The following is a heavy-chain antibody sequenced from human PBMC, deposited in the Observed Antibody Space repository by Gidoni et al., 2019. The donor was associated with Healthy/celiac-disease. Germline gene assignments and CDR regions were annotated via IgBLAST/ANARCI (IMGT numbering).Heavy chain of an antibody. D-gene: IGHD1-26*01. CDR3: ATSPVGAIFYFDY. CDR1: GFTFSSYA. CDR2: ISGSGGST. Sequence: EVQLLESGGGLVQPGGSLRLSCAASGFTFSSYAMSWVRQAPGKGLEWVSAISGSGGSTYYADSLKGRFTISRDNSKNTLYLQMNSLRAEDTAVYYCATSPVGAIFYFDYWGQGTLVTVSS. J-gene: IGHJ4*02. V-gene: IGHV3-23*01.